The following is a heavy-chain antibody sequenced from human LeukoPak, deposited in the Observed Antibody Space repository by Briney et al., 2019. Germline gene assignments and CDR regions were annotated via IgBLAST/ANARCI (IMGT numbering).Heavy chain of an antibody. V-gene: IGHV1-2*02. CDR2: INPNSGGT. J-gene: IGHJ3*02. CDR3: ARDFYGSGSNAGFDM. CDR1: GYTFTGYY. D-gene: IGHD3-10*01. Sequence: ASVKVSCKASGYTFTGYYMHWVRQAPGQGLEWMGWINPNSGGTNYAQKFQGRVTMTTDTSTSTAYMELRSLRSDDTAVYYCARDFYGSGSNAGFDMWGQGTLVTVSS.